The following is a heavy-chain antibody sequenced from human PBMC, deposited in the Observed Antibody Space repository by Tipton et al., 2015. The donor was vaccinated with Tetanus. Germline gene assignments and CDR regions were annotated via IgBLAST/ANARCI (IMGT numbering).Heavy chain of an antibody. D-gene: IGHD7-27*01. CDR1: DGSFNAYY. CDR3: VTNGGSVNYGLDV. Sequence: GLVKPSETLSLTCGVSDGSFNAYYWSWIRQTPGKGLEWIGEVNQSGSTKYNPSFNSRAAISVDTSKSQFSLRVRSVTAADTAVYYCVTNGGSVNYGLDVWGQGTTVTVSS. CDR2: VNQSGST. J-gene: IGHJ6*02. V-gene: IGHV4-34*01.